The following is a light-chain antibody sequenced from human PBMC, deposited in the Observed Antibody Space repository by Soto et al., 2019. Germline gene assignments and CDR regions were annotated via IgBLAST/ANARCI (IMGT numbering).Light chain of an antibody. Sequence: QSVLTQPPSASGTPGQRVTISFSGSSSNIGSNYVYWYQQLPGTAPKLLIYRNIQRPSGVPDRFSGSKSGTSASLAISGLRSEDEADYYCAAWDDSLSGWVFGGGTKVTVL. CDR1: SSNIGSNY. V-gene: IGLV1-47*01. J-gene: IGLJ3*02. CDR2: RNI. CDR3: AAWDDSLSGWV.